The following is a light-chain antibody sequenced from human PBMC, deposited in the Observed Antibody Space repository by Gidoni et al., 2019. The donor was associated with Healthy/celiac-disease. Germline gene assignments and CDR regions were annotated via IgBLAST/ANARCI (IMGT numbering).Light chain of an antibody. CDR1: SGSVSTSYY. V-gene: IGLV8-61*01. CDR3: VLYMGSGIWV. CDR2: STN. J-gene: IGLJ3*02. Sequence: QPVVTQEPSFSVSPGGTVTLTCGLRSGSVSTSYYPSWYQQTPGQAPRTLIYSTNMRSSGVPDRFSGSILGNKAALTITGAKADDESDYYCVLYMGSGIWVFGGGTKLTVL.